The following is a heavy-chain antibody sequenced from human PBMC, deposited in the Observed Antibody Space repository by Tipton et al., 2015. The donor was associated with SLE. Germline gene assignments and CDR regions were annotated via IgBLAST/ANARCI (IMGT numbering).Heavy chain of an antibody. CDR3: ARRYGLGP. J-gene: IGHJ5*02. D-gene: IGHD5-18*01. CDR2: INHSGST. Sequence: TLSLTCAVYGGSFSGYYWSWIRQPPGKGLEWIGEINHSGSTNYNPSLKSRVTISVDTSKNQFPLKLSSVTAADTAVYYCARRYGLGPWGQGTLVTVSS. CDR1: GGSFSGYY. V-gene: IGHV4-34*01.